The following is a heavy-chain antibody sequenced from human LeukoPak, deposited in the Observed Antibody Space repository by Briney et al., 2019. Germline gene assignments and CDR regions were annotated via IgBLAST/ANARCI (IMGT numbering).Heavy chain of an antibody. V-gene: IGHV1-46*01. J-gene: IGHJ5*02. Sequence: ASVKVSCKASGYTFTSYYMHWVRQAPGQGLEWMGIINPSGGSTSYAQKFQGRVTMTRDTSTSTVYMELSSPRSEDTAVYYCARGAGWEYYDFWSGSGWFDPWGQGTLVTVSS. D-gene: IGHD3-3*01. CDR2: INPSGGST. CDR3: ARGAGWEYYDFWSGSGWFDP. CDR1: GYTFTSYY.